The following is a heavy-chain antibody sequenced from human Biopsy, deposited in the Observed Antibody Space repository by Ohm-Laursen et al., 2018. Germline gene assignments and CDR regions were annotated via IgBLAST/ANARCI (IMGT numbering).Heavy chain of an antibody. V-gene: IGHV3-74*01. CDR1: EFIFSRFW. J-gene: IGHJ4*02. D-gene: IGHD3-10*01. CDR2: INSDGSST. Sequence: SLRLSCAASEFIFSRFWMYWVRQAPGKGLVWVSRINSDGSSTNYADAVKGRFTISRDNAKNTVFLQMNNLRAEDTAVYYCTRAEAGSGSLLYFDYWGQGTLVTVSS. CDR3: TRAEAGSGSLLYFDY.